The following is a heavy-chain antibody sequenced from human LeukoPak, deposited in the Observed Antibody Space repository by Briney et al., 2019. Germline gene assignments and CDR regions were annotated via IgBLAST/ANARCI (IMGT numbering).Heavy chain of an antibody. Sequence: GRSLRLSCAASGFTFSSYAMHWVRQAPGKGLEWVAVISYDGSNKYYADSVKGRFTISRDNSKNTLYLQMNSLRAEDTAVYYCAPATVETVGYWGQGTLVTVSS. CDR1: GFTFSSYA. V-gene: IGHV3-30-3*01. CDR3: APATVETVGY. J-gene: IGHJ4*02. CDR2: ISYDGSNK. D-gene: IGHD4-23*01.